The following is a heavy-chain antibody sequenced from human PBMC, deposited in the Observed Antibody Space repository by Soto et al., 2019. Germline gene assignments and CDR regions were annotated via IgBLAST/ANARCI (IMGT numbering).Heavy chain of an antibody. D-gene: IGHD1-7*01. J-gene: IGHJ4*02. Sequence: PSETLTLTCAVYGGSFSGNSWCWIRQPPGKGLEWIGEISHRGNTTYNPSLKSRVTISVDTSKHQFSLKLRSVTAADTAVYYCASSGTGTFDYWGQGTLVTVSS. V-gene: IGHV4-34*01. CDR1: GGSFSGNS. CDR2: ISHRGNT. CDR3: ASSGTGTFDY.